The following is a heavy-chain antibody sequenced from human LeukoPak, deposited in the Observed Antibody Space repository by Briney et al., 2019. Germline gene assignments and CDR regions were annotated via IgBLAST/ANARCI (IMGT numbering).Heavy chain of an antibody. Sequence: GGSLRLSCAAAGFTFNNFGMHWVRQAPGKGLEWVSFIGYEGVHKYYADSVKGRFTISKDNSKATLYLQMNSLRPEDTAVYYCAKDLHGGYSSDYWGQGTLVTVFS. CDR3: AKDLHGGYSSDY. V-gene: IGHV3-30*02. CDR2: IGYEGVHK. CDR1: GFTFNNFG. D-gene: IGHD4-23*01. J-gene: IGHJ4*02.